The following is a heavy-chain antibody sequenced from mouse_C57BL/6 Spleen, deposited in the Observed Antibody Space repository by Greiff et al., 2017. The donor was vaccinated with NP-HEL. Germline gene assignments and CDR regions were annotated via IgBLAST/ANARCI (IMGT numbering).Heavy chain of an antibody. CDR3: AREIYDGYYVWFAY. Sequence: QVQLQQPGAELVKPGASVKLSCKASGYTFTSYWMHWVKQRPGQGLEWIGMIHPNSGSTNYNEKFKSKATLTVDKSSSTAYMQLSSLTSEDSAVYYCAREIYDGYYVWFAYWGQGTLVTVSA. CDR1: GYTFTSYW. J-gene: IGHJ3*01. CDR2: IHPNSGST. D-gene: IGHD2-3*01. V-gene: IGHV1-64*01.